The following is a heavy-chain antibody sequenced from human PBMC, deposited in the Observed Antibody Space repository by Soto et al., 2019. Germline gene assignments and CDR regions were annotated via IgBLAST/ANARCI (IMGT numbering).Heavy chain of an antibody. CDR1: GFTVSSNY. J-gene: IGHJ1*01. CDR3: ARDRVESCYPEYFQL. CDR2: IYSGGST. D-gene: IGHD2-15*01. V-gene: IGHV3-53*01. Sequence: EVQLVESGGGLIQPGGSLRLSCAASGFTVSSNYMSWVRQAPGKGLEWVSVIYSGGSTYYADSVKGRFTISRDNSKNTLYLQMNSLRAEDTAVYYCARDRVESCYPEYFQLWGQGTLVTVSS.